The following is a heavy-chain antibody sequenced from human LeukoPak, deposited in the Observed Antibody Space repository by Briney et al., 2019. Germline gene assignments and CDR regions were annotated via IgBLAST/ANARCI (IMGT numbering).Heavy chain of an antibody. CDR2: ISYDGSNK. V-gene: IGHV3-30*18. Sequence: GGSLRLSCAASGFTFSSYGMHWVRQAPGKGLEWVAVISYDGSNKYYADSVKGRFTIPRDNSKNTLFLQMNSLRAEDTAVYYCAKTGSSRFDYWGQGTLVTVSS. D-gene: IGHD1-26*01. CDR3: AKTGSSRFDY. CDR1: GFTFSSYG. J-gene: IGHJ4*02.